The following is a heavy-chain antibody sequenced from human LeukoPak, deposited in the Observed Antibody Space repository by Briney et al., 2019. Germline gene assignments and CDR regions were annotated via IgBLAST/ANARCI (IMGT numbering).Heavy chain of an antibody. J-gene: IGHJ6*02. CDR3: ASDCSSTSCYRVGGYYYYYGMDV. D-gene: IGHD2-2*01. Sequence: ASVKVSCKASGYTFTSYGISWVRQAPGQGLEWMGWISAYNGNTNYAQKFQGRVTITADKSTSTAYMELSSLRSEDTAVYYCASDCSSTSCYRVGGYYYYYGMDVWGQGTTVTVSS. CDR2: ISAYNGNT. CDR1: GYTFTSYG. V-gene: IGHV1-18*01.